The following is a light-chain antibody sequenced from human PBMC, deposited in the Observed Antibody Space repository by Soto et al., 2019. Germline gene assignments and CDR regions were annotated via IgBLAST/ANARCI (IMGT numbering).Light chain of an antibody. J-gene: IGKJ1*01. CDR3: QKYNSAPPT. Sequence: DIVMTQSPDSLAVSLGERATINCKSSQSVLYSSNNKNYLAWYQQKPGKVPKLLIYAASTLQSGVPSRFSGSGSGTDFTLTISSLQPEDVATYYCQKYNSAPPTFGQGTKVDTK. V-gene: IGKV4-1*01. CDR2: AAS. CDR1: QSVLYSSNNKNY.